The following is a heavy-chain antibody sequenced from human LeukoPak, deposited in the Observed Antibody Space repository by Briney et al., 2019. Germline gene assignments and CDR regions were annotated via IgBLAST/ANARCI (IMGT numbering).Heavy chain of an antibody. D-gene: IGHD6-13*01. V-gene: IGHV4-34*01. J-gene: IGHJ1*01. CDR2: INHSGST. CDR1: GGSFSGYY. Sequence: SETLSLTCAVYGGSFSGYYWSWIRQPPGKGLEWIGEINHSGSTNYNPSLKSRVTISVDTSKNQFSLKLSSVTAADTAVYYCARVSHRIAAAGPSRKDTYFQHWGQGTLVTVSS. CDR3: ARVSHRIAAAGPSRKDTYFQH.